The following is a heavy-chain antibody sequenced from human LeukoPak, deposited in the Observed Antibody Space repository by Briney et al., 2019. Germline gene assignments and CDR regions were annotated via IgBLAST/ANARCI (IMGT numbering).Heavy chain of an antibody. Sequence: ASVKVSCKASGYTFTSYYMHWVRQAPGQGLEWMGIINPSGGSTSYAQKFQGRVTMTRDTSTSTVYMELSSLRSEDTAVYYCARAPKSGSGSLEGSWFDSWGQGTLVTVSS. CDR1: GYTFTSYY. D-gene: IGHD3-10*01. CDR3: ARAPKSGSGSLEGSWFDS. V-gene: IGHV1-46*01. J-gene: IGHJ5*01. CDR2: INPSGGST.